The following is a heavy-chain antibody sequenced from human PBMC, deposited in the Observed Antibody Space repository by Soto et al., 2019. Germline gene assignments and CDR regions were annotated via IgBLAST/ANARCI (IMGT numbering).Heavy chain of an antibody. CDR3: ATSQKGYNWNYFDH. D-gene: IGHD1-20*01. CDR1: GASISGSYYY. Sequence: PSETLFLTCAVSGASISGSYYYWAWLRQSPGKGPEWIGSVFYTGFTSYNPSLESRVSVSVDTSKSQFSLKLSAVTAADTAVYYCATSQKGYNWNYFDHWGQGAMVTVYS. V-gene: IGHV4-39*01. J-gene: IGHJ4*02. CDR2: VFYTGFT.